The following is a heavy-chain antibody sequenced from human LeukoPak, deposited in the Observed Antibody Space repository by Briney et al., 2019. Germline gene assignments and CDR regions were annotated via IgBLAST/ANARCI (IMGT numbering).Heavy chain of an antibody. Sequence: SETLSLTCTVSGYSISSGYYWGWIRQPPGKGLEWIGSIYHSGSTYYNPSLKSRVTISVDTSKNQFSLKLSSVTAADTAVYYCARRTPTDYGGKKMDAFDIWGQGTMVTVSS. D-gene: IGHD4-23*01. CDR2: IYHSGST. V-gene: IGHV4-38-2*02. J-gene: IGHJ3*02. CDR3: ARRTPTDYGGKKMDAFDI. CDR1: GYSISSGYY.